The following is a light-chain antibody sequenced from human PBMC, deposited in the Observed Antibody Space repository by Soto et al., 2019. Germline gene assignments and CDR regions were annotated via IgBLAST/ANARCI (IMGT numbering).Light chain of an antibody. J-gene: IGKJ1*01. Sequence: EILMTQSPLSLAVTPGGPAPISFISSQIFYDSDDGTTYLDWYLQKPGQTKQIMIYLGYTRASGVNDRFSGSGSGTDFTLKVRRLEAEDVGVYYCLKVVQPPWTFGHGPKGDLK. CDR1: QIFYDSDDGTTY. V-gene: IGKV2-28*01. CDR2: LGY. CDR3: LKVVQPPWT.